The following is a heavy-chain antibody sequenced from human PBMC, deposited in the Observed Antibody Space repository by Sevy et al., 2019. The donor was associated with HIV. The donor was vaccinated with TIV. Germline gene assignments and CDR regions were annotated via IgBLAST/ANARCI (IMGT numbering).Heavy chain of an antibody. CDR2: ISSSSSYI. CDR1: GFTFSSYS. Sequence: GGSLRLSCAASGFTFSSYSMNWVRQAPGKGLEWVSSISSSSSYIYYADSVKGRFTISRDNAKNSLYLQMNSLRAEDTAVYYCARDLIIEEMVRGVYARDGMDVWGQGTTVTVSS. D-gene: IGHD3-10*01. J-gene: IGHJ6*02. V-gene: IGHV3-21*01. CDR3: ARDLIIEEMVRGVYARDGMDV.